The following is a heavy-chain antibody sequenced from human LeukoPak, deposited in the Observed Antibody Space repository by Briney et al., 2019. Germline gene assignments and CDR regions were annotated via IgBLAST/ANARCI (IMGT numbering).Heavy chain of an antibody. J-gene: IGHJ4*02. V-gene: IGHV3-11*01. CDR3: AREDTAMVTCDY. CDR2: ISSSGSTI. D-gene: IGHD5-18*01. Sequence: GGSLRLSCAASGFTFSDYYMSWIREAPGKGLEWVSYISSSGSTIYYADSVKGRFTISRDNAKNSLYLQMNSLRAEDTAVYYCAREDTAMVTCDYWGQGTLVTVSS. CDR1: GFTFSDYY.